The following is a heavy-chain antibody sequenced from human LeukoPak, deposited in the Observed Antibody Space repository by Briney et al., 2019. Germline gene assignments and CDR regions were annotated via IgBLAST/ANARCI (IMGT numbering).Heavy chain of an antibody. CDR3: ARGSSSWTKFFDY. D-gene: IGHD6-13*01. V-gene: IGHV4-39*07. J-gene: IGHJ4*02. CDR1: GGSISSGGYY. Sequence: SQTLSLTCTVSGGSISSGGYYWSWIRQPPGKGLEWIGSIYHSGSTYYNPSLKSRVTISVDTSKNQFSLKLSSVTAADTAVYYCARGSSSWTKFFDYWGQGTLVTVSS. CDR2: IYHSGST.